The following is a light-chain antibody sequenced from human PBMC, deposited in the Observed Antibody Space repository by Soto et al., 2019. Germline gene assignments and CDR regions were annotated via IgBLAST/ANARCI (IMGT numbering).Light chain of an antibody. CDR2: EVS. Sequence: QSVLIQPASVSGSPGQSITISCTGTSSDVGGSNYVSWYQHHPHRAPKLLIYEVSYRPSGVSNRFSGSKSGNMASLTISGLQAEDEADYYCSSYTSSNTLEVSGSGTKLTVL. J-gene: IGLJ1*01. V-gene: IGLV2-14*01. CDR1: SSDVGGSNY. CDR3: SSYTSSNTLEV.